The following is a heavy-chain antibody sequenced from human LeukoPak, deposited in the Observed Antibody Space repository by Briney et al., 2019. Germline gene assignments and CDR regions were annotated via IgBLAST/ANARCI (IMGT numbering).Heavy chain of an antibody. D-gene: IGHD1-26*01. CDR1: GGSISSYY. CDR3: ARQDRLLVGTTNTPYYFDS. Sequence: SETLPLTCTVSGGSISSYYWSWIRQPPGKGLEWIGDIYYSGSTNYNPSLKSRVTISVDTSKNQFSLKVSSVTAADTAVYYCARQDRLLVGTTNTPYYFDSWGQGTLVTVSS. CDR2: IYYSGST. V-gene: IGHV4-59*08. J-gene: IGHJ4*02.